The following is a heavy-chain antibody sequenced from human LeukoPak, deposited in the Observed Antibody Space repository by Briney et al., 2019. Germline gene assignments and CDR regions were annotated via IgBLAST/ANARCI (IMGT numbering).Heavy chain of an antibody. D-gene: IGHD6-19*01. Sequence: ASVKVSCKVSGYTLTELSMHWVRQAPGKGLEWMGAFDPEDGETIYAQKFQGRVTMTEDTSTDTAYMELSSLRSEDTAVYYCATDLKGYSSGWSDYWGQGTLVTVSS. CDR2: FDPEDGET. J-gene: IGHJ4*02. CDR1: GYTLTELS. V-gene: IGHV1-24*01. CDR3: ATDLKGYSSGWSDY.